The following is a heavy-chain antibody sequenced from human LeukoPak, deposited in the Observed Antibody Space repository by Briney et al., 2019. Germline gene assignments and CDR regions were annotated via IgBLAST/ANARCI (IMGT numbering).Heavy chain of an antibody. V-gene: IGHV3-30*03. CDR3: ARPRTGSYLHAFDI. CDR2: ISYDGSNK. J-gene: IGHJ3*02. D-gene: IGHD1-26*01. CDR1: GFTFSSYG. Sequence: PGRSLRLSCAASGFTFSSYGMHWVRQAPGKGLEWVAVISYDGSNKYYADSVKGRFTISRDNSKNTLYLQMNSLRAEDTAVYYCARPRTGSYLHAFDIWGQGTMVTVSS.